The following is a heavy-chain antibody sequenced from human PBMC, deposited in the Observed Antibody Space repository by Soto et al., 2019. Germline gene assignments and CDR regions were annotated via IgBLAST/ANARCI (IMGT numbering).Heavy chain of an antibody. CDR3: AKDGLEPGGVFGFDP. J-gene: IGHJ5*02. D-gene: IGHD1-1*01. CDR2: ISGSGGST. V-gene: IGHV3-23*01. CDR1: GFTCSRDA. Sequence: PGGSLRLSCAASGFTCSRDAMSWVRQAPGKGLEWVSAISGSGGSTYYADSVKGRFTISRDNSKNTLYLQMNSLRAEDTAVYYCAKDGLEPGGVFGFDPWGQGTLVTVSS.